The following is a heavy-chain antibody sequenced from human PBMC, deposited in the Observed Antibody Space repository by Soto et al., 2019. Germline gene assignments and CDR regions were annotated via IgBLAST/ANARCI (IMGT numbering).Heavy chain of an antibody. V-gene: IGHV3-11*06. CDR1: GVTFSDYY. CDR3: ARCYYDSSGYYYPILFDY. D-gene: IGHD3-22*01. CDR2: ISSSSSYT. J-gene: IGHJ4*02. Sequence: AXGSLRLSCADPGVTFSDYYMSWIRQAPGKGLEWVSYISSSSSYTNYADSVKGRFTISRDNAKNSLYLQMNSLRAEDTAVYYCARCYYDSSGYYYPILFDYWGQGTLVTVSS.